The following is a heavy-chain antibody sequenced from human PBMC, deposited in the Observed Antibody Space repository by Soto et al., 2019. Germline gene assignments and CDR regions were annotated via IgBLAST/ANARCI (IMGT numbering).Heavy chain of an antibody. J-gene: IGHJ4*02. V-gene: IGHV1-18*01. CDR3: ASDAVWFGDLRDMLY. CDR2: ISAYNGNT. CDR1: GYTFTSYG. Sequence: QVQLVQSGAEVKKPGASVKVSCKASGYTFTSYGISWVRQAPGQGLEWMGWISAYNGNTNYAQKLQGRVTMTTATSTSTAYMELRSLRSDDTAVYYFASDAVWFGDLRDMLYWVQGTLVTVSS. D-gene: IGHD3-10*01.